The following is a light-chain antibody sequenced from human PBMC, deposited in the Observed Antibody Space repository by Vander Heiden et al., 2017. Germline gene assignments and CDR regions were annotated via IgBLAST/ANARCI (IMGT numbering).Light chain of an antibody. V-gene: IGKV1-39*01. Sequence: DIQLTQSPSSLSASVGDRVTITCRASQSISSYLHWYQQKPGKAPKLLIYAASSLQSGVPSRFSGSGSVTDFTLTISRLQPEDFATYYCQQSDSTLFTFGHGTKVXIK. CDR3: QQSDSTLFT. CDR2: AAS. CDR1: QSISSY. J-gene: IGKJ3*01.